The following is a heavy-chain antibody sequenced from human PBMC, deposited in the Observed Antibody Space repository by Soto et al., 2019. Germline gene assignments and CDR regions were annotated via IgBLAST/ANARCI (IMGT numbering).Heavy chain of an antibody. Sequence: EVQLVESGGGLVQPGGSLRLSCAASGFTFSRYSMNWVRQAPGKGLEWVSYISSSSSTIYYADSVKGRFTISRDNAKNSXYLQMNSLRDEDTAVYYCARDVGYWSGGSCYHPDYWGQGTLVTVSS. CDR3: ARDVGYWSGGSCYHPDY. V-gene: IGHV3-48*02. CDR2: ISSSSSTI. J-gene: IGHJ4*02. D-gene: IGHD2-15*01. CDR1: GFTFSRYS.